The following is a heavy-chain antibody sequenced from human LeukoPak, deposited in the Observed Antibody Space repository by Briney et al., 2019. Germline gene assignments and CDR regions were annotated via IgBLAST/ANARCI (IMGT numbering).Heavy chain of an antibody. CDR1: GFTLSSHW. CDR3: ARVRGGSYWDYFDY. Sequence: GGSLRLSCAASGFTLSSHWMSWARQARGKGLAWVANIKQDGSEKYYVDSVKGRYTISRDNAKNSLYLEMNSLRGEETAVYYCARVRGGSYWDYFDYWGQGTLVTVSS. CDR2: IKQDGSEK. J-gene: IGHJ4*02. V-gene: IGHV3-7*01. D-gene: IGHD1-26*01.